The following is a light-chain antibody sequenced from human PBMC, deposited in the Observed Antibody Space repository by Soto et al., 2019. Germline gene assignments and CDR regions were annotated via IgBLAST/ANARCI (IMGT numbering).Light chain of an antibody. Sequence: EVVVTQSPATLSVSPGERVTLSCRASQSVSTNLAWYQQKPGQAPRHLISGASTRATDIPARFSGSGSGTELTLTISSLQSEDLAVYYCQQYNNWPLTFGGGTKVEIK. J-gene: IGKJ4*01. CDR2: GAS. CDR1: QSVSTN. CDR3: QQYNNWPLT. V-gene: IGKV3-15*01.